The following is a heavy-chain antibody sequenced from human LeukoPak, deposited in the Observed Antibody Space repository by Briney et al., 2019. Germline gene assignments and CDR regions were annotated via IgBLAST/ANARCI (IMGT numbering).Heavy chain of an antibody. CDR1: GGTFSSYA. V-gene: IGHV1-69*05. D-gene: IGHD3-10*01. J-gene: IGHJ3*02. Sequence: VKVSCKASGGTFSSYAISWVRQAPGQGLEWMGGIIPIFGTANYAQKFQGRVTMTTDTSTSTAYMELRSLRSDDTAVYYCARDWYGSGSSHAFDIWGQGTMVTVSS. CDR3: ARDWYGSGSSHAFDI. CDR2: IIPIFGTA.